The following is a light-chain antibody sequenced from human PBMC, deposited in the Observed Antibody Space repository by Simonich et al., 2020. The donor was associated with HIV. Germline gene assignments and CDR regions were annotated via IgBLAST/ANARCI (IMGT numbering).Light chain of an antibody. CDR2: GAS. CDR1: QSVASN. J-gene: IGKJ2*01. CDR3: QQYNNWPLF. Sequence: EIVMTQSPATLSVSPGERATLFCRTSQSVASNLAWYQQKSGQAPRLLISGASTRATGIPARFSGSGFGTEFTLTINSMQSEDFAVYYCQQYNNWPLFFGQGTKLEIK. V-gene: IGKV3-15*01.